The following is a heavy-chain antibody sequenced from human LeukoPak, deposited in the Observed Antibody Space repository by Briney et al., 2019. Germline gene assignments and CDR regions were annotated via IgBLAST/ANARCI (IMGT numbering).Heavy chain of an antibody. D-gene: IGHD5-18*01. Sequence: SVKVSCKASGGTFSSYAISWVRQAPGQGLEWMGGIIPIFGTANYAQKFQGRVTITADESTSTAYMELSSLRSEDTAVYYCARDAYSYINYYYYYGMDVWGQGTTVTVSS. CDR3: ARDAYSYINYYYYYGMDV. V-gene: IGHV1-69*13. J-gene: IGHJ6*02. CDR2: IIPIFGTA. CDR1: GGTFSSYA.